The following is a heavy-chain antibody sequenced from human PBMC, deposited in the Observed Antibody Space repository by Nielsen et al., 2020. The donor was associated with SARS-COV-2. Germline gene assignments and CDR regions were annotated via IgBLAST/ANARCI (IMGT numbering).Heavy chain of an antibody. CDR2: IYSGGSST. J-gene: IGHJ4*02. CDR1: GFTFSNAW. V-gene: IGHV3-23*03. D-gene: IGHD5-18*01. CDR3: AKSRYSYGNYFDY. Sequence: GGSLRLSCAASGFTFSNAWMSWVRQAPGKGLEWVSVIYSGGSSTYYADSVKGRLTISRDNSKDTLYLQMNSLRAEDTAVYYCAKSRYSYGNYFDYWGQGTLVTVSS.